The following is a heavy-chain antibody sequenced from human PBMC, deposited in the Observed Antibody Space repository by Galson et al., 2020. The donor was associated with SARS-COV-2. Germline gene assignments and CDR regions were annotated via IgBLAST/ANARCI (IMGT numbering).Heavy chain of an antibody. CDR3: ARENNFDI. Sequence: GGSLRLSCKASGFTFRGYWMTWVRQPPGRGLEWVAYINRDGTQEDYVDSAKGRFTISRDNSKNTLYLQMNSLRAEDTAVYYCARENNFDIWGQGTMVTVSS. CDR1: GFTFRGYW. V-gene: IGHV3-7*01. J-gene: IGHJ3*02. CDR2: INRDGTQE.